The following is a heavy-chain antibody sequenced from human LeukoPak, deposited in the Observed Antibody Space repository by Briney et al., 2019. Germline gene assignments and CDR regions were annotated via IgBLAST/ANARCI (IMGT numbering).Heavy chain of an antibody. V-gene: IGHV4-34*01. CDR3: ARAGDYPLHFDY. D-gene: IGHD4-17*01. J-gene: IGHJ4*02. CDR1: GGSFSGYY. CDR2: INHSGST. Sequence: PSETLSLTCAVYGGSFSGYYWSWIRQPPGKGLEWIGEINHSGSTNYNPSLKSRVTISVDTSKNQFSLKLSSVTAAGTAVYYCARAGDYPLHFDYWGQGTLVTVSS.